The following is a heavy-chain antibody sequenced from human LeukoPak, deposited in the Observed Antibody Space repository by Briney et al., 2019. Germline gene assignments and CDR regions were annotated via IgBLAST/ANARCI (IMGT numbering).Heavy chain of an antibody. Sequence: GGSLRLSCAASGFTFSSYGMHLVRQAPGKGLGWGALIRYDGSNKYYADSVKGRFTISRDNSKNTLYLQMNSLRAEDTAVYYCARVLGGGRYCSSTSCLRMDVWGQGTTVTVSS. J-gene: IGHJ6*02. D-gene: IGHD2-2*01. V-gene: IGHV3-30*02. CDR2: IRYDGSNK. CDR3: ARVLGGGRYCSSTSCLRMDV. CDR1: GFTFSSYG.